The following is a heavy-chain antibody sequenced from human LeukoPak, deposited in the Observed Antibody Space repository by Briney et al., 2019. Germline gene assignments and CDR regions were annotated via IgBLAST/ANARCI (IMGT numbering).Heavy chain of an antibody. CDR3: ARDGRGAYCGGDCYPFDY. J-gene: IGHJ4*02. V-gene: IGHV1-46*01. Sequence: ASVKVSCKASGYSFTNYYMHWVRQAPGQGLEWMGIINPSGGSTSYAQKFQGRVTMTRDTSTSTVYMELSSLRSEDTAVYYCARDGRGAYCGGDCYPFDYWGQGTLVTVSS. CDR1: GYSFTNYY. D-gene: IGHD2-21*01. CDR2: INPSGGST.